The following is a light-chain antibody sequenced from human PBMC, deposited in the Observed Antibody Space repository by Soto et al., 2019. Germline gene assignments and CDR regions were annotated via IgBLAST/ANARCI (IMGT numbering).Light chain of an antibody. CDR2: DVS. J-gene: IGLJ1*01. CDR3: NSYTSSSTLPYV. Sequence: QSALTQPASVSGSLGQSITVSCTGTSSDVGGYNYVSWYQQHPGKAPKVMIYDVSKRPSGVSNRFSGSKSGNTASLTISGLQAEDEADYYYNSYTSSSTLPYVFGTGTKLTVL. CDR1: SSDVGGYNY. V-gene: IGLV2-14*01.